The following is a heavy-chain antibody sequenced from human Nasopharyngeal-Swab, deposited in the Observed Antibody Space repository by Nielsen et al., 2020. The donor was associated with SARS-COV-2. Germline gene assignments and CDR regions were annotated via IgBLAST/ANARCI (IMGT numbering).Heavy chain of an antibody. V-gene: IGHV4-39*01. CDR3: ARQVAAAEYGYFDY. J-gene: IGHJ4*02. CDR2: IYYSGST. D-gene: IGHD2-15*01. Sequence: GSLRLSCAVYGGSFSGYYWGWIRQPPGKGLEWIGSIYYSGSTYYNPSLKSRVTISVDTSKNQFSLKLSSVTAADTAVYYCARQVAAAEYGYFDYWGQGTLVTVSS. CDR1: GGSFSGYY.